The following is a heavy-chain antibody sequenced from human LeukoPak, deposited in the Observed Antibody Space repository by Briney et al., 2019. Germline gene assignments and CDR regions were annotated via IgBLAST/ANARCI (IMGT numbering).Heavy chain of an antibody. Sequence: PGGSLRLSCAASGFSLSRYDMHWVRQAPGKGLEWVSYISSSGSTIYYADSVKGRFTISRDNAKNSLYLQMNSLRAEDTAVYYCAELGITMIGGVWGKGTTVTISS. D-gene: IGHD3-10*02. CDR2: ISSSGSTI. CDR3: AELGITMIGGV. CDR1: GFSLSRYD. V-gene: IGHV3-48*03. J-gene: IGHJ6*04.